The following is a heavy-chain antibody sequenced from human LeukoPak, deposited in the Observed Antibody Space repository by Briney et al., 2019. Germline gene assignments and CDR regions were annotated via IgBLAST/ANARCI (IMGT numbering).Heavy chain of an antibody. J-gene: IGHJ3*01. CDR2: IRGSGSGT. CDR1: GFTFSSYA. CDR3: TKDPNGDYVGAFDF. Sequence: GGFLRLSCAASGFTFSSYAMTWVRQAPGKGLEWVSSIRGSGSGTDYADSVEGRFTISRDNSKNTLYLQMNRLRAEDTAVYYCTKDPNGDYVGAFDFWGQGTLVTVSS. D-gene: IGHD4-17*01. V-gene: IGHV3-23*01.